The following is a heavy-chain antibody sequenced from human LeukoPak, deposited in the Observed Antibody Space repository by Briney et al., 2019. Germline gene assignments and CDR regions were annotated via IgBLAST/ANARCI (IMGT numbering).Heavy chain of an antibody. D-gene: IGHD2-15*01. CDR1: GGSISSYY. CDR3: ASISYCSGGSCYSSISWYFDL. V-gene: IGHV4-59*08. J-gene: IGHJ2*01. CDR2: IYYSGST. Sequence: SETLSLTCTVSGGSISSYYWSWIRQPPGKGLEWIGYIYYSGSTYYNPSLKSRVTISVDTSKNQFSLKLSSVTAADTAVYYCASISYCSGGSCYSSISWYFDLWGRGTLVTVSS.